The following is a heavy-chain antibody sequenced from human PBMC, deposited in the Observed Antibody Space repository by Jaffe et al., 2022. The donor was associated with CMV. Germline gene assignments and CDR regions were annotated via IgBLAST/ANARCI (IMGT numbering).Heavy chain of an antibody. CDR3: ARDLDYLAVLDY. Sequence: EVQLVESGGGLVKPGGSLRLSCAASGFTFSSYSMNWVRQAPGKGLEWVSSISSSSSYIYYADSVKGRFTISRDNAKNSLYLQMNSLRAEDTAVYYCARDLDYLAVLDYWGQGTLVTVSS. J-gene: IGHJ4*02. D-gene: IGHD3-16*01. V-gene: IGHV3-21*01. CDR1: GFTFSSYS. CDR2: ISSSSSYI.